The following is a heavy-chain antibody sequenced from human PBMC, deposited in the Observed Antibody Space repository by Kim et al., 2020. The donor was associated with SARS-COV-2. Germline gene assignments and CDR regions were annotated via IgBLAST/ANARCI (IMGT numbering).Heavy chain of an antibody. CDR2: IYSGGST. CDR1: GFTVSSNY. CDR3: ASPTGKYDYVWGSYRYTHPYYYGMDV. V-gene: IGHV3-66*01. Sequence: GGSLRLSCAASGFTVSSNYMSWVRQAPGKGLEWVSVIYSGGSTYYADSVKGRFTISRDNSKNTLYLQMNSRRAEDTAVYYCASPTGKYDYVWGSYRYTHPYYYGMDVWGQGTTVTVSS. J-gene: IGHJ6*02. D-gene: IGHD3-16*02.